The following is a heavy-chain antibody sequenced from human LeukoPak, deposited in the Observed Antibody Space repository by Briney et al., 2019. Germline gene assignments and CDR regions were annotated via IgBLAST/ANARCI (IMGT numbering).Heavy chain of an antibody. CDR3: ARHPFPPAGYYFYYYYMDV. J-gene: IGHJ6*03. CDR2: ISASGSSI. D-gene: IGHD2/OR15-2a*01. CDR1: TVSDYM. V-gene: IGHV3-11*01. Sequence: TVSDYMISWLRGARGKEQERVSYISASGSSIKYADSVKGRFTISRDNAKNSLYLQMNSLRAEDTAVYYCARHPFPPAGYYFYYYYMDVWGKGTAVTVSS.